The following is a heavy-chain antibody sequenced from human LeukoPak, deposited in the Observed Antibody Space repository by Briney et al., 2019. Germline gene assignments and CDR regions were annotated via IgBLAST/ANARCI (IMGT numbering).Heavy chain of an antibody. CDR3: ARVMVRGVIPYYYYMDV. J-gene: IGHJ6*03. Sequence: SETLSLTCTVSGGSISNYYWSWIRQPPGKGLEWIGDIYYSGSTDCNPSLKSRVTISVDTSKNQFSLKLSSVTAADTAVYYCARVMVRGVIPYYYYMDVWGKGTTVTISS. V-gene: IGHV4-59*01. CDR2: IYYSGST. D-gene: IGHD3-10*01. CDR1: GGSISNYY.